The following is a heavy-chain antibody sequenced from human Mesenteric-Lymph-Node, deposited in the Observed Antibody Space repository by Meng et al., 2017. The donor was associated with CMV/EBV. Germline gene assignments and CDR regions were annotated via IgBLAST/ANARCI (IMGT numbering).Heavy chain of an antibody. V-gene: IGHV1-69*05. CDR3: ARARVGATFPDY. J-gene: IGHJ4*02. Sequence: CKASGGTFRSYAISWVRQAPGQGLEWMGGIIPIFGTANYAQKFQGRVTITTDESTSTAYMELSSLRSEDTAVYYCARARVGATFPDYWGQGTLVTVSS. CDR1: GGTFRSYA. CDR2: IIPIFGTA. D-gene: IGHD1-26*01.